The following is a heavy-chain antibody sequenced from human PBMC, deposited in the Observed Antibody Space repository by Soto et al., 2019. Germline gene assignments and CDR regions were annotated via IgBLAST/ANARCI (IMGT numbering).Heavy chain of an antibody. D-gene: IGHD3-22*01. CDR3: AREERSSFDGSGFYH. Sequence: KPSETLSLTCTVSGGSITSGGYYWSWIRQHPEKGLEWIGYIHYSGSTYCNPSLKSRVTISLDTSKNQFSLKLSSVTAADTAVYYCAREERSSFDGSGFYHWGQGALVTVSS. CDR1: GGSITSGGYY. J-gene: IGHJ4*02. CDR2: IHYSGST. V-gene: IGHV4-31*03.